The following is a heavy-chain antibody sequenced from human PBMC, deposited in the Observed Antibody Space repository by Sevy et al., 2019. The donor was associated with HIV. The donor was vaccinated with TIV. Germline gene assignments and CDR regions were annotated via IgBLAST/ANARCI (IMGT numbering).Heavy chain of an antibody. CDR3: AKDGGWYNYPPSDY. V-gene: IGHV3-30*18. CDR1: GFTFSTYG. Sequence: GGSLRLSCAASGFTFSTYGMLWVRQAPGKGLEWVAVISYDGIKTYYADSMKGRFTISRDNSKNTLYLQMNSLRPEDTAVYYCAKDGGWYNYPPSDYWGLGTLVTVSS. CDR2: ISYDGIKT. D-gene: IGHD1-1*01. J-gene: IGHJ4*02.